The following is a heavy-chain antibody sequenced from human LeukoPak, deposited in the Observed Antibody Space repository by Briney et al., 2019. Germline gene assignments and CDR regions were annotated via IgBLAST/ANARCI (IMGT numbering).Heavy chain of an antibody. D-gene: IGHD3-3*01. CDR2: IYSGGST. J-gene: IGHJ4*02. Sequence: GGSLRLSCAASGFTVSSNYMSWVRQAPGKGLEWVSVIYSGGSTYYADSVKGRFTISRDNSKNTLYLQMNSLRAEDTAVYYCARALSDFWSGYYTPLYYFDYWGQGTLVTVSS. CDR1: GFTVSSNY. V-gene: IGHV3-53*01. CDR3: ARALSDFWSGYYTPLYYFDY.